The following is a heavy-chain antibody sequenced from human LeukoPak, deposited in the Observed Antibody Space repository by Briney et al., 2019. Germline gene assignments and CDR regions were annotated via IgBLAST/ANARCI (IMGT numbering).Heavy chain of an antibody. J-gene: IGHJ4*02. CDR2: IWNDGSQK. CDR1: GFTFSSYG. Sequence: GGSLRLSCAASGFTFSSYGMRWVRQAPGKGLEWVAVIWNDGSQKYYADSVKGRFTISRDNSKNTLYLQMNSLRVEDTAVYYCARDKGPYYFDQWGQGTLLTVSS. CDR3: ARDKGPYYFDQ. V-gene: IGHV3-33*01.